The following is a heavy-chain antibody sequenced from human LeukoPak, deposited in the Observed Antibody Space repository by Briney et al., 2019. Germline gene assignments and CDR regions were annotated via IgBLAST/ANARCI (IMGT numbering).Heavy chain of an antibody. CDR3: AREIYYDSSGSPDY. Sequence: GASVKVSCKASGYTFTGYYMHWVRQAPGQGLEWMGWISAYNGNTNYARKLQGRVTMTTDTSTSTAYMELRSLRSDDTAVYYCAREIYYDSSGSPDYWGQGTLVTVSS. CDR1: GYTFTGYY. D-gene: IGHD3-22*01. J-gene: IGHJ4*02. CDR2: ISAYNGNT. V-gene: IGHV1-18*04.